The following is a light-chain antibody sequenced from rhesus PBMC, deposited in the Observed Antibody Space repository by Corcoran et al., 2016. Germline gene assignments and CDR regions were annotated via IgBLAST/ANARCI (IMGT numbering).Light chain of an antibody. CDR3: MQTLQTPFT. CDR2: LGS. V-gene: IGKV2-78*01. J-gene: IGKJ3*01. Sequence: DIVMTQTPLSLPVTPGEPASISCRSSQSLLDSDGYTHLHWYLQKPGQSPQLLIYLGSNRASGVPERFSGSGSGTDFTLKISRVEAEDVGVYYCMQTLQTPFTFGPGTKLDIK. CDR1: QSLLDSDGYTH.